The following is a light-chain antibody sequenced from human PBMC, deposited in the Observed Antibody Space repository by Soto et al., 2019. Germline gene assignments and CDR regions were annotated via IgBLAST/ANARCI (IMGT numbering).Light chain of an antibody. CDR2: VGTGGIVG. J-gene: IGLJ3*02. CDR1: DVYGXXX. Sequence: QAVVTQPXXASASLGASXXXTCTLSDVYGXXXXDWYHQRPGXGPRFVMRVGTGGIVGSKGDDIPDRFSVLGSGLNRSLTITSIHDEDEGDYYCGADHGSGSDFVSVFGGGTKVTVL. CDR3: GADHGSGSDFVSV. V-gene: IGLV9-49*03.